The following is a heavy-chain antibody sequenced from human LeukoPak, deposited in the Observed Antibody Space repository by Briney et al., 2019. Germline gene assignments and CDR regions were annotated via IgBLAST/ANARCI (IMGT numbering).Heavy chain of an antibody. CDR3: ARDKVTLPYYDMDV. V-gene: IGHV4-4*07. J-gene: IGHJ6*03. D-gene: IGHD4-11*01. Sequence: PSETLSLTCTVSGGSISSYYWSWIRQPAGKGLEWIGRIYTSGSTNYNPSLKSRVTISVDKSKNQFSLKLSSVTAADTAVYYCARDKVTLPYYDMDVWGKGTTVTVSS. CDR1: GGSISSYY. CDR2: IYTSGST.